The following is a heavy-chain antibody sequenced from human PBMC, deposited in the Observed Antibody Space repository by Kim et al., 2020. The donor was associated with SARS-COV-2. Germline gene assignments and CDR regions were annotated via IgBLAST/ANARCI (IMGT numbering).Heavy chain of an antibody. Sequence: GGSLRLSCAASGFTFSSYSMNWVRQAPGKGLEWVSYISSSSSTIYYADSVKGRFTISRDNAKNSLYLQMNSLRDEDTAVYYCARDAVGRFKWVVVAATAFDYWGQGTLVTVSS. CDR3: ARDAVGRFKWVVVAATAFDY. D-gene: IGHD2-15*01. CDR2: ISSSSSTI. CDR1: GFTFSSYS. J-gene: IGHJ4*02. V-gene: IGHV3-48*02.